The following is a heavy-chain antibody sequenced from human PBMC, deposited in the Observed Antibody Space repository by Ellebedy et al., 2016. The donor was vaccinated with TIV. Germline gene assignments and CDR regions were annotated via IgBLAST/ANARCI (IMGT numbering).Heavy chain of an antibody. CDR2: INQDGSAK. V-gene: IGHV3-7*01. D-gene: IGHD4-17*01. CDR1: GFSFRSYW. J-gene: IGHJ3*02. Sequence: GGSLRLSCAASGFSFRSYWMSWVRQAPGKGLEWVANINQDGSAKYYGDSVKGPFTISRDNAKSSLFLQMNSLRAEDTAVYYCATDGSYGDYRSPTHAFEMWGQGTLVTVSS. CDR3: ATDGSYGDYRSPTHAFEM.